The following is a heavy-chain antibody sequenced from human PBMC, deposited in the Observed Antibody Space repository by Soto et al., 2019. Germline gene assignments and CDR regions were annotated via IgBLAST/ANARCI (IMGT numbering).Heavy chain of an antibody. V-gene: IGHV3-7*01. D-gene: IGHD3-10*01. J-gene: IGHJ5*02. Sequence: EEQLVESGGGLVQPGGSLRLSCAASGLTFSSYWMTWVRQAPGKGLEWVANIREDGGEKNYVDSVKLRFTFSSDNAKNYLYLPMNSLRVADRAVYYCARREAFGDDPWGQGTLVTVSS. CDR1: GLTFSSYW. CDR3: ARREAFGDDP. CDR2: IREDGGEK.